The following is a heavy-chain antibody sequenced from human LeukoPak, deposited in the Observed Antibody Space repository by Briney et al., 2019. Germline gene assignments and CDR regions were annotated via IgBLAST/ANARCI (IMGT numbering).Heavy chain of an antibody. V-gene: IGHV3-11*04. Sequence: GGSLRLSCAGSGFTFSDHFMSWIRQVPGKEPEWLSYINSKGDNILYRDSVKGRFTISRDNAENSLYLQMNSLKAEDTAVYYCATSRVFDYWGQGALVIVSS. CDR3: ATSRVFDY. CDR1: GFTFSDHF. J-gene: IGHJ4*02. CDR2: INSKGDNI.